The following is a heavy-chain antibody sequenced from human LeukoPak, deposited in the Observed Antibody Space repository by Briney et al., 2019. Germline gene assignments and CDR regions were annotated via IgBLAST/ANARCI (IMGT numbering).Heavy chain of an antibody. CDR1: GFTFSSYG. V-gene: IGHV3-30*02. Sequence: GGSLRLSCAASGFTFSSYGMHWVRQAPGKGLERVAFIRHDGSNKYYADFVKGRFTISRDNSKNTLYLQVNSLRAEDTAVYYCAKARILTGYYTSATDYWGQGTLVTVSS. J-gene: IGHJ4*02. D-gene: IGHD3-9*01. CDR2: IRHDGSNK. CDR3: AKARILTGYYTSATDY.